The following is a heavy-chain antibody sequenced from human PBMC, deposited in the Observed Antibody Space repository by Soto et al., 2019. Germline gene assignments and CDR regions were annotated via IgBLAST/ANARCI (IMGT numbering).Heavy chain of an antibody. J-gene: IGHJ3*02. CDR1: GFTFSSYW. D-gene: IGHD3-10*01. Sequence: PGGSLRLSCAASGFTFSSYWMSWVRQAPGKRLEWVANIKQDGSEKYYVDSVKGRFTISRDNAKNSLYLQMNSLRAEDTAVYYCARDQGETWFGELLCIWGQGTMVTVSS. CDR2: IKQDGSEK. CDR3: ARDQGETWFGELLCI. V-gene: IGHV3-7*01.